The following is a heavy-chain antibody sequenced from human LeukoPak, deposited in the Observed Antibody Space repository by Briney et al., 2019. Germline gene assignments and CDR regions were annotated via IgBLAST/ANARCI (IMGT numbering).Heavy chain of an antibody. CDR2: INPSGGST. Sequence: GASVKVSCKASGYTFTSYYMHWVRQAPGQGLEWMGIINPSGGSTSYAQKFQGRVTMTRDTSISTAYMELSRLRSDDTAVYYCARLTMIGGFDYWGQGTLVTVSS. J-gene: IGHJ4*02. V-gene: IGHV1-46*01. CDR3: ARLTMIGGFDY. D-gene: IGHD3-22*01. CDR1: GYTFTSYY.